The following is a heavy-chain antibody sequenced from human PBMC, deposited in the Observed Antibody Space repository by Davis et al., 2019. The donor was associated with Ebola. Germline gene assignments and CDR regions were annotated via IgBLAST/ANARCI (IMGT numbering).Heavy chain of an antibody. CDR2: MNPNSGNT. Sequence: ASVKVSCKASGYTFTSYDINWVRQATGQGLEWMGWMNPNSGNTGYAQKFQGRVTMTRNTSISRAYMELSSLRSEDTAVYYCARGVRGKYGDYVFDIWGQGTMVTVSS. D-gene: IGHD4-17*01. CDR1: GYTFTSYD. CDR3: ARGVRGKYGDYVFDI. V-gene: IGHV1-8*01. J-gene: IGHJ3*02.